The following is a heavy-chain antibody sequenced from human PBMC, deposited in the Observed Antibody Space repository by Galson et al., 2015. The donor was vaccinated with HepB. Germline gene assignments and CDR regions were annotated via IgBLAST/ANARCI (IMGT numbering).Heavy chain of an antibody. CDR3: ARALAVAGTFSRVDY. J-gene: IGHJ4*02. CDR1: GDSVSSHSAA. D-gene: IGHD6-19*01. CDR2: TYYRSKWYN. V-gene: IGHV6-1*01. Sequence: CAISGDSVSSHSAAWNWIRQSASRGLEWLGRTYYRSKWYNDYAISVKGRLTVNPDTSKDQFSLQLNSVTPEDTAVYYCARALAVAGTFSRVDYWGQGTLVTVSS.